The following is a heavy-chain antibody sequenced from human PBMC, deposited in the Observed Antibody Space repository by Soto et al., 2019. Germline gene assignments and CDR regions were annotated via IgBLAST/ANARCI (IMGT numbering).Heavy chain of an antibody. V-gene: IGHV1-69*13. CDR3: ARRHNYDSSGYYYY. J-gene: IGHJ4*02. CDR1: GGTFSSYA. Sequence: GASVKVSCKASGGTFSSYAISWVRQAPGQGLEWMGGIIPIFGTANYAQKFQGRVTITADESTSTAYMELSSLRSEDTAVYYCARRHNYDSSGYYYYWGKGTLVTVSS. CDR2: IIPIFGTA. D-gene: IGHD3-22*01.